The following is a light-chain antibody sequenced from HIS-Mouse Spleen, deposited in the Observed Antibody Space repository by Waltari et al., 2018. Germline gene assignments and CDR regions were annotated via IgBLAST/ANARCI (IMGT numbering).Light chain of an antibody. CDR1: ALPTKY. CDR3: YSTDSSGNHSSV. CDR2: EDS. J-gene: IGLJ3*02. Sequence: SYELTQPPSVSVSPGQTARITCSGDALPTKYAYWYQQKSGQAPVLVIYEDSKRTSGIPERFSGSSSGTMATLTISGAQVEDEADYYCYSTDSSGNHSSVFGGGTKLTVL. V-gene: IGLV3-10*01.